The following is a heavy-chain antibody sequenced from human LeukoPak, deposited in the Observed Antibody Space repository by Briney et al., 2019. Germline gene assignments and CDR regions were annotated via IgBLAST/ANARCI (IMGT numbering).Heavy chain of an antibody. CDR2: IYSGGST. V-gene: IGHV3-53*01. CDR1: GFTVSSNY. D-gene: IGHD6-6*01. CDR3: AKDSSSSDGAFDI. J-gene: IGHJ3*02. Sequence: GGSLRLSCAASGFTVSSNYMSWVRQAPGKGLEWVSVIYSGGSTYYADSVKGRFTISRDNSKNTLYLQMNSLRAEDTAVYYCAKDSSSSDGAFDIWGQGTMVTVSS.